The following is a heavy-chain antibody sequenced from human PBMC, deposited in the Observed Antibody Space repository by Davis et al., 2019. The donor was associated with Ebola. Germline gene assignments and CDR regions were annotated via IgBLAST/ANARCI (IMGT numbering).Heavy chain of an antibody. Sequence: ASVKVSCKVSGYTLTELSMHWVRQAPGKGLEWMGGFDPEDGETIYAQKFQGRVTMTEDTSTDTAYMELSSLRSEDTAVYYCARCGYSSGWRHPVGIRDYYYGMDVWGQGTTVTVSS. V-gene: IGHV1-24*01. CDR3: ARCGYSSGWRHPVGIRDYYYGMDV. J-gene: IGHJ6*02. D-gene: IGHD6-19*01. CDR1: GYTLTELS. CDR2: FDPEDGET.